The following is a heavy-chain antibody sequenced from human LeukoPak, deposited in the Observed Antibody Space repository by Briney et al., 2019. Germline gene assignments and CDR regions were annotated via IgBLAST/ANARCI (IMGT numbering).Heavy chain of an antibody. V-gene: IGHV4-39*01. CDR2: IYYSGST. J-gene: IGHJ4*02. D-gene: IGHD6-6*01. CDR3: ASGGIAAPS. Sequence: SETLSLTCTVSGGSISSSSYYWGWIRQPPGKGLEWIGSIYYSGSTYYNPSLKSRVTISVDTSKNQFSLKLSSVTAADTAVYYCASGGIAAPSWGQGTLVTVSS. CDR1: GGSISSSSYY.